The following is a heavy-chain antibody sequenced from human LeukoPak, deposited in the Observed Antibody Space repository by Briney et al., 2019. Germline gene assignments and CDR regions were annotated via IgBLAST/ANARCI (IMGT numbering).Heavy chain of an antibody. CDR2: IYYSGST. Sequence: SETLSLTCTVSGGSISSYYWSWIRQPPGKGLEWIGYIYYSGSTNYNPSLKSRVTISVDTSKNQFSLKLSSVTAADTAVHYCARHVPNYYDSSGPPPSWFDPWGQGTLVTVSS. CDR3: ARHVPNYYDSSGPPPSWFDP. D-gene: IGHD3-22*01. J-gene: IGHJ5*02. V-gene: IGHV4-59*08. CDR1: GGSISSYY.